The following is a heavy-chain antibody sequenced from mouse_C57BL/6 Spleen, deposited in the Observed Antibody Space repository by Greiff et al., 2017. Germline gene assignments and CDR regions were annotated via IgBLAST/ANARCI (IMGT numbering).Heavy chain of an antibody. J-gene: IGHJ4*01. D-gene: IGHD1-1*01. CDR1: GYTFTDYN. CDR3: ARSDYYGSNYYAMNY. Sequence: SGPELVKPGASVKIPCKASGYTFTDYNMDWVKQSHGKSLEWIGDINPNNGGTIYNQKFKGKATLTVDKSSSTAYMELRSLTSEDTAVYYCARSDYYGSNYYAMNYWGQGASVTVSS. V-gene: IGHV1-18*01. CDR2: INPNNGGT.